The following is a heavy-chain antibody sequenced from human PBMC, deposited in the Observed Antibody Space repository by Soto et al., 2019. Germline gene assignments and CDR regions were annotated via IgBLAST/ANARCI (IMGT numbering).Heavy chain of an antibody. D-gene: IGHD6-13*01. V-gene: IGHV1-69*01. CDR1: GGTFSSYA. CDR3: ARVGSSRWYYTPPSATPHIGYYYYDGMDV. CDR2: IIPIFGTA. J-gene: IGHJ6*02. Sequence: QVQLVQSGAEVKKPGSSVKVSCKASGGTFSSYAISWVRQAPGQGLEWMGGIIPIFGTANYAQKFQGRVTMPAEESTSPAYMERSGLRYEDTAVDYFARVGSSRWYYTPPSATPHIGYYYYDGMDVWGQGTTVTVSS.